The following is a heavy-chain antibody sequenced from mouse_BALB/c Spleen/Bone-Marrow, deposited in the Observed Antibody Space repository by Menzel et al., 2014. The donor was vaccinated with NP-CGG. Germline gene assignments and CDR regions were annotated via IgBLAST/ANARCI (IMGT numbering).Heavy chain of an antibody. D-gene: IGHD2-4*01. CDR2: INPDSRTI. V-gene: IGHV4-1*02. CDR1: GFDFSRYW. J-gene: IGHJ3*01. Sequence: EVQLVESGGGLVQPGRSLKLSCAASGFDFSRYWMSWVRQAPGKGLEWIGEINPDSRTINYSPSLKDKFIISRDNAKNTLYLQMSKVRSEDTALYYCAGLYDYGWFAYWGQGTLVTVSS. CDR3: AGLYDYGWFAY.